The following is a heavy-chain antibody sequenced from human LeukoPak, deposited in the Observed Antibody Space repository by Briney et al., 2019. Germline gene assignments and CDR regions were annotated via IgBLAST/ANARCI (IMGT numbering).Heavy chain of an antibody. J-gene: IGHJ4*02. Sequence: GGSLRLSCAASGFTFSSYSMNWVRQAPGKGLEGVSSISSSSSSIYYADSVKGRFTIPRDDAKTSLYLQMNSLRAEDTAVYYCARTATDTGEFDYWGQGTLVTVSS. D-gene: IGHD6-13*01. CDR3: ARTATDTGEFDY. V-gene: IGHV3-21*01. CDR2: ISSSSSSI. CDR1: GFTFSSYS.